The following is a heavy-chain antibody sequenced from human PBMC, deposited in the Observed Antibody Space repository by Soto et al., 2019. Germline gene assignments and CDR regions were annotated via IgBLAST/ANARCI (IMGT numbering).Heavy chain of an antibody. J-gene: IGHJ4*02. Sequence: GGSLRLSCAASGFTFSAYWMHWVRQDPGKGLEWVSRINSDGSITSYADSVKGRFTISRDNAKNMLYLQMSGLRAEDTAVYYCARAPYPVFDYWGQGTLVTVSS. CDR2: INSDGSIT. V-gene: IGHV3-74*01. CDR3: ARAPYPVFDY. CDR1: GFTFSAYW.